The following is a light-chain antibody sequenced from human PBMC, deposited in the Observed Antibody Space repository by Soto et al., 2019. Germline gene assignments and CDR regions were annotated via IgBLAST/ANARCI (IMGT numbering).Light chain of an antibody. CDR1: STDVGSHNY. Sequence: QSALTQAASVSESPGQSISLSCGGTSTDVGSHNYVSWYQQHPGKAPKLIIFEVNNRPSGVSNRFSGSKSDNTASLTISGLQAEDEAHYYCSSPASTLGVFGGGTKLTVL. CDR3: SSPASTLGV. V-gene: IGLV2-14*01. CDR2: EVN. J-gene: IGLJ3*02.